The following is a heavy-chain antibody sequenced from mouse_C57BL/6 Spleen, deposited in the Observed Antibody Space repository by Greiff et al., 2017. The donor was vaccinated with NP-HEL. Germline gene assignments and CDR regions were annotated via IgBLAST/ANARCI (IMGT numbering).Heavy chain of an antibody. J-gene: IGHJ1*03. Sequence: QVQLQQSGPELVKPGASVKISCKASGYAFSSSWMNWVKQRPGKGLEWIGRIYPGDGDTNYNGKFKGKATLTADKSSSTAYMQLSSLTSEASAVYVCARSYYYGRGYWYFDVWGTGTTVTVSS. V-gene: IGHV1-82*01. CDR3: ARSYYYGRGYWYFDV. CDR1: GYAFSSSW. D-gene: IGHD1-1*01. CDR2: IYPGDGDT.